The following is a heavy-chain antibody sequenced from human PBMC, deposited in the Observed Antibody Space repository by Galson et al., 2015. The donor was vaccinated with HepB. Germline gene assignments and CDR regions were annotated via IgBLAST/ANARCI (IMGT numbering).Heavy chain of an antibody. Sequence: SLRLSCAASGFTFSSYGMHWVRQAPGKGLEWVAVISYDGSNKYYADSVKGRFTISRDNSKNTLYLQMNSLRAEDTAVYYCAKAPNIVVVPAAIRYYGMDVWGQGTTVTVSS. CDR3: AKAPNIVVVPAAIRYYGMDV. J-gene: IGHJ6*02. CDR1: GFTFSSYG. V-gene: IGHV3-30*18. D-gene: IGHD2-2*01. CDR2: ISYDGSNK.